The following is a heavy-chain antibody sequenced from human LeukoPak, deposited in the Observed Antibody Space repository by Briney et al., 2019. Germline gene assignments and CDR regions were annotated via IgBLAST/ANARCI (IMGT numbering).Heavy chain of an antibody. CDR1: GFTFSSYW. V-gene: IGHV3-7*01. D-gene: IGHD2-21*01. J-gene: IGHJ3*02. CDR2: IKQDGSEK. Sequence: GGSLRLSCAASGFTFSSYWMSWVRQAPGKGLEWVANIKQDGSEKYYVDSVKGRFTISRDNAKNSLYLQMNSLRAEDTAVYYCAKDVYSFAFDIWGQGTMVTVSS. CDR3: AKDVYSFAFDI.